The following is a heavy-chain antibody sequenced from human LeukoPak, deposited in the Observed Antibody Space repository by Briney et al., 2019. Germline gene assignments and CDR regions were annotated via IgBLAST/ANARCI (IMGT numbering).Heavy chain of an antibody. CDR2: ICYSGST. D-gene: IGHD6-13*01. Sequence: PSETLSLTCTVSGGSISSYYRSWIRQPPGKGLEWIGYICYSGSTNYNPSLKSRVTISVDTSKNQFSLKLSSVTAADTAVYYCARDPAAAYFDYWGQGTLVTVSS. J-gene: IGHJ4*02. CDR1: GGSISSYY. CDR3: ARDPAAAYFDY. V-gene: IGHV4-59*01.